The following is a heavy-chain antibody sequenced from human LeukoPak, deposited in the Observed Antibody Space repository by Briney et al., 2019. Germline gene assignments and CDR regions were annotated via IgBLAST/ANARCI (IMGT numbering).Heavy chain of an antibody. D-gene: IGHD4/OR15-4a*01. J-gene: IGHJ4*02. V-gene: IGHV1-2*02. CDR2: IKPDSVAT. CDR3: ARDHDYGPDY. CDR1: GFTFSDHY. Sequence: ASVKVSCKTSGFTFSDHYMYWLRQAPGQGLEWMGRIKPDSVATNYAQKFQGSFTMSRDMSISTVYMELTSLTSDDTAMYWCARDHDYGPDYWGQGSLVTVSA.